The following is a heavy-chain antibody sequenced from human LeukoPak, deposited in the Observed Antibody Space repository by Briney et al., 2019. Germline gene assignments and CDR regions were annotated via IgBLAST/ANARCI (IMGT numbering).Heavy chain of an antibody. J-gene: IGHJ4*02. D-gene: IGHD3-16*01. CDR3: ARHGGTWTFDY. CDR2: ISYSGST. V-gene: IGHV4-59*08. Sequence: SGTLSLTCSVSGGSISTYYWSWIRQPPGKGLEWIGYISYSGSTNYTPPLQTRVTISIDTSTNPFSLKLSSVTAADTAVYYCARHGGTWTFDYWGQGTLVTVSS. CDR1: GGSISTYY.